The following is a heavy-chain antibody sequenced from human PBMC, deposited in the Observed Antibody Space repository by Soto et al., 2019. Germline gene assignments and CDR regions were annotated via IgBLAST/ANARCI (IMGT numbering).Heavy chain of an antibody. CDR3: ARGDLDYGDYVVYFQH. CDR2: ISAYNGNT. J-gene: IGHJ1*01. Sequence: ASVKVSCKASGYTFTSYGISWVRQAPGQGLEWMGWISAYNGNTNYAQKLQGRVTMTTDTSTCTAYMELRSLRSDDTAVYFCARGDLDYGDYVVYFQHWGQGTLVTVSS. V-gene: IGHV1-18*01. CDR1: GYTFTSYG. D-gene: IGHD4-17*01.